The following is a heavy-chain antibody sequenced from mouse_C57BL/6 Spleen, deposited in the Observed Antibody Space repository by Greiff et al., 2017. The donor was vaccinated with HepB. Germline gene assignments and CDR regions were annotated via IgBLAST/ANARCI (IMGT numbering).Heavy chain of an antibody. CDR1: GYSFTGYY. D-gene: IGHD2-5*01. CDR3: ARGLYYSNYYYAMDY. CDR2: INPSTGGT. Sequence: VQLKQSGPELVKPGASVKISCKASGYSFTGYYMNWVKQSPEKSLEWIGEINPSTGGTTYNQKFKAKATLTVDKSSSTAYMQLKSLTSEDSAVYYCARGLYYSNYYYAMDYWGQGTSVTVSS. J-gene: IGHJ4*01. V-gene: IGHV1-42*01.